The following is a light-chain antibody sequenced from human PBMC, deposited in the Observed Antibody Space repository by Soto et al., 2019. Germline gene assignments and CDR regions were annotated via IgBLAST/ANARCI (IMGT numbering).Light chain of an antibody. CDR2: KAS. CDR3: QQYSSYPSLT. Sequence: DIQMTQSPSTLSATVGDRVSITCRASQTIDNWLAWYQQKPGQAHKLLIYKASTLETGVPSRFSGSRSGTEFTLTINSLQPDDFGSYYCQQYSSYPSLTFGGGTKLEIK. CDR1: QTIDNW. V-gene: IGKV1-5*03. J-gene: IGKJ4*01.